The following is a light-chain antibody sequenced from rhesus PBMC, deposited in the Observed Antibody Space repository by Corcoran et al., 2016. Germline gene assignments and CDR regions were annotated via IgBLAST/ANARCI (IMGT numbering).Light chain of an antibody. CDR1: QSVSSS. CDR2: GAS. CDR3: QQYSNWPQT. Sequence: EIVMTQSPATLSLSPGERATLSCRASQSVSSSLAWYQQKPGQAPRLLIYGASRRATGTPDRVSGSGSGTEFTLTISSLEPEDFAVYYCQQYSNWPQTFGQGTKVEIK. V-gene: IGKV3-42*02. J-gene: IGKJ1*01.